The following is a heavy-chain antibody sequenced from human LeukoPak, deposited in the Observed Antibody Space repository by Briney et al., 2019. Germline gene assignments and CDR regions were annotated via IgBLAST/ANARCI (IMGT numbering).Heavy chain of an antibody. CDR2: IIPIFGTA. CDR3: ARDLNPSGSYSH. Sequence: SVKVSCKASGGTFSGYAISWVRQAPGQGLEWMGGIIPIFGTANYAQKFQGRVTITADKSTSTAYMELSSLRSEDTAVYYCARDLNPSGSYSHWGQGTLVTVSS. CDR1: GGTFSGYA. V-gene: IGHV1-69*06. D-gene: IGHD1-26*01. J-gene: IGHJ4*02.